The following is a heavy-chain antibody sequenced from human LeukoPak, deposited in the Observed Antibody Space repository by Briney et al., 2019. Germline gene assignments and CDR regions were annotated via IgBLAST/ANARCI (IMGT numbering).Heavy chain of an antibody. CDR1: GGSIGTFY. Sequence: SETLSLTCALSGGSIGTFYWSWIRQPPGKGLEWIGWVYSSGTTEYTKYNASLKSRVTISLDTSKKQFSLILTSVIAADTALYYCAREKGSGLGYGMDVWGQGTSVTVSS. CDR2: VYSSGTTEYT. D-gene: IGHD6-19*01. V-gene: IGHV4-59*12. CDR3: AREKGSGLGYGMDV. J-gene: IGHJ6*02.